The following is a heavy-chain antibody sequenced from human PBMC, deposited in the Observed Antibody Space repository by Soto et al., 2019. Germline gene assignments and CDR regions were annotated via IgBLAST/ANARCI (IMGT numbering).Heavy chain of an antibody. Sequence: SQTLSLTCAISGDSVSSNSAAWNWIRQSPSRGLEWPGRTYYRSKWYNDYAVSVKSRITINPDTSKNQFSLQLNALTPEDTAVYYCARWASVVVAATRYYGMDVWGQGTTVTVSS. CDR3: ARWASVVVAATRYYGMDV. CDR1: GDSVSSNSAA. J-gene: IGHJ6*02. CDR2: TYYRSKWYN. V-gene: IGHV6-1*01. D-gene: IGHD2-15*01.